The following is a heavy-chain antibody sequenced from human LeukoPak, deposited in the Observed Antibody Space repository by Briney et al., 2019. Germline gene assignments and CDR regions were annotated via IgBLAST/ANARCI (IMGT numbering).Heavy chain of an antibody. CDR1: GFTFSSYS. D-gene: IGHD3-10*01. J-gene: IGHJ4*02. CDR3: ANLPSNYYGSGSYFLDY. CDR2: ISSSSSYI. Sequence: GGSLRLSCAASGFTFSSYSMNWVRQAPGKGLEWVSSISSSSSYIYYADSVKGRFTISRDNAKNSLYLQMNSLRAEDTAVYYCANLPSNYYGSGSYFLDYWGQGTLVTVSS. V-gene: IGHV3-21*01.